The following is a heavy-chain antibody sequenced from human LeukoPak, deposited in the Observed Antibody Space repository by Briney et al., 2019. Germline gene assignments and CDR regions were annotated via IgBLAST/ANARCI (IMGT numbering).Heavy chain of an antibody. CDR2: IYYSGST. D-gene: IGHD2-15*01. J-gene: IGHJ6*02. Sequence: SETLSLTCTVSGGSISSYYWSWIRQPPGKGLEWIGYIYYSGSTNYNPSLKSRVTISVDTSKNQFSLKLSSVTAADTAVYYCARRGYCSGGSCYSREGEDYYYYYGMDVWGQGTTVTVSS. CDR1: GGSISSYY. CDR3: ARRGYCSGGSCYSREGEDYYYYYGMDV. V-gene: IGHV4-59*01.